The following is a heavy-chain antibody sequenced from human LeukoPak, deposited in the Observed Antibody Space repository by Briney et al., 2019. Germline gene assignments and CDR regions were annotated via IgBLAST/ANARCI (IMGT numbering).Heavy chain of an antibody. CDR3: ARDRGGYPRTGYFDY. Sequence: PSETLSLTCTVSGGSLSSYYWCWILQPAGKGLEWIGRIYTSGSTNYNPSLKSRVTMSVDTSKNQFSLKLSSVTAADTAVYYCARDRGGYPRTGYFDYWGQGTLVTVSS. CDR2: IYTSGST. D-gene: IGHD5-12*01. V-gene: IGHV4-4*07. J-gene: IGHJ4*02. CDR1: GGSLSSYY.